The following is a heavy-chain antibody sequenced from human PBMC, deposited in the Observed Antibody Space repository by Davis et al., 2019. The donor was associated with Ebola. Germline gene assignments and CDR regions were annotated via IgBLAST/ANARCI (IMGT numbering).Heavy chain of an antibody. CDR1: GGSFSGYY. V-gene: IGHV4-34*01. J-gene: IGHJ4*02. CDR3: ARGSFGDFWRLGYFDY. CDR2: INHSGST. Sequence: SETLSLTCAVYGGSFSGYYRSWIRQPPGKGLEWIGEINHSGSTNYNPSLKSRVTISVDTSKNQFSLKLSSVTAADTAVYYCARGSFGDFWRLGYFDYWGQGTLVTVSS. D-gene: IGHD3-3*01.